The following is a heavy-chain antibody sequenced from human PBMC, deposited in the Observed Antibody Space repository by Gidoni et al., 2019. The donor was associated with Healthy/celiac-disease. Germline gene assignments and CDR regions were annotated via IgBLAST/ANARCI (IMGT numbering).Heavy chain of an antibody. J-gene: IGHJ4*02. CDR2: ISSSSSYT. Sequence: QVQLVESGGGLVKPGGSLRISCAASGFTSSDYYMSWIRQAPGKGLEWVSYISSSSSYTNYADSVKGRFTISRDNAKNSLYLQMNSLRAEDTAVYYCARAGSSGWDKTFDYWGQGTLVTVSS. CDR3: ARAGSSGWDKTFDY. V-gene: IGHV3-11*06. CDR1: GFTSSDYY. D-gene: IGHD6-19*01.